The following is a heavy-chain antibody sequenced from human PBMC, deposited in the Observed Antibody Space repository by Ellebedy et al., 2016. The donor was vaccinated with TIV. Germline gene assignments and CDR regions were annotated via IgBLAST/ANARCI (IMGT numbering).Heavy chain of an antibody. D-gene: IGHD2-2*01. CDR2: INPNSGGT. V-gene: IGHV1-2*02. Sequence: ASVKVSXXASGYTFTGYYMHWVRQAPGQGLEWMGWINPNSGGTNYAQKFQGRVTMTRDTSISTAYMELSRLRSDDTAVYYCARGCSSTSCYLGNWFNPWGQGTLVTVSS. CDR3: ARGCSSTSCYLGNWFNP. J-gene: IGHJ5*02. CDR1: GYTFTGYY.